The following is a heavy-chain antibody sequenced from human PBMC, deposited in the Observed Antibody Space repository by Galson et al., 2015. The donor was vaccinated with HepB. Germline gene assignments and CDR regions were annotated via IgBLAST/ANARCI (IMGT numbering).Heavy chain of an antibody. V-gene: IGHV1-69*13. Sequence: SVKVSCKASGGTFSSYAISWVRQAPGQGLEWMGGIIPIFGTANYAQKFQGRVTITADESTSTAYMELSSLRSEDTAVYYCAREGAGEFGELLGWFDPWGQGTLVTVSS. CDR3: AREGAGEFGELLGWFDP. CDR2: IIPIFGTA. CDR1: GGTFSSYA. J-gene: IGHJ5*02. D-gene: IGHD3-10*01.